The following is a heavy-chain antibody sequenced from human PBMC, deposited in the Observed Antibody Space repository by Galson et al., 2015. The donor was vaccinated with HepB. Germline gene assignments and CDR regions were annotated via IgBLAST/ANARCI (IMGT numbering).Heavy chain of an antibody. J-gene: IGHJ4*02. D-gene: IGHD6-13*01. Sequence: SLRLSCAASEFTFNIYGMSWVRQAPGKGLEWVSSISGGGGAPRYAGSPDGRVTISPGKSQNTLCLQMNSLRAEDTAVYYCAVGRGDYSIGLFDYWGQGTLVTVSS. CDR2: ISGGGGAP. CDR1: EFTFNIYG. V-gene: IGHV3-23*01. CDR3: AVGRGDYSIGLFDY.